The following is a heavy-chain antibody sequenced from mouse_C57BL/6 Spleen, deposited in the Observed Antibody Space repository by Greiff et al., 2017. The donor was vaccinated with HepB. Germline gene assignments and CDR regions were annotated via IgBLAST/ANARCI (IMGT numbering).Heavy chain of an antibody. J-gene: IGHJ4*01. CDR3: SRMGITTVAVPYYAMDY. V-gene: IGHV2-9-1*01. D-gene: IGHD1-1*01. CDR2: IWTGGGT. CDR1: GFSLTSYA. Sequence: VQLQQSGPGLVAPSQSLSITCTVSGFSLTSYAISWVRQPPGKGLEWLGVIWTGGGTNYNSALKSRLSISKDNSKSQVFLKMNSLQTDDTARYYCSRMGITTVAVPYYAMDYWGQGTSVTVSS.